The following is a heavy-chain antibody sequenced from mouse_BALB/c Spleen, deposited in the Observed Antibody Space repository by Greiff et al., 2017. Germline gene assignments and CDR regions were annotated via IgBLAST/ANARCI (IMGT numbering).Heavy chain of an antibody. J-gene: IGHJ4*01. CDR3: AREGLRHAMDY. CDR1: GYTFTSYV. D-gene: IGHD2-2*01. V-gene: IGHV1-14*01. CDR2: INPYNDGT. Sequence: VQLQQSGPELVKPGASVKMSCKASGYTFTSYVMHWVKQKPGQGLEWIGYINPYNDGTKYNEKFKGKATLTSDKSSSTAYMELSSLTSEDSAVYYCAREGLRHAMDYWGQGTSVTVSS.